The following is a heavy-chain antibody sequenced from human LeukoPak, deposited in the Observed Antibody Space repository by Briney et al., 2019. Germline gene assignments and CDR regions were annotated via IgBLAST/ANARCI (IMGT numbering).Heavy chain of an antibody. J-gene: IGHJ4*02. CDR1: GFTFSNYA. V-gene: IGHV3-23*01. D-gene: IGHD6-19*01. CDR3: AKNQGQWLVPVDY. Sequence: AGGSLRLSCAVSGFTFSNYAMSWVRQAPGKGLEWVSSMSGSGGSTYYADSVKGRFTISRDNSKNTLYLQMNNLRAEDTALYYCAKNQGQWLVPVDYWGQGTLVTVSS. CDR2: MSGSGGST.